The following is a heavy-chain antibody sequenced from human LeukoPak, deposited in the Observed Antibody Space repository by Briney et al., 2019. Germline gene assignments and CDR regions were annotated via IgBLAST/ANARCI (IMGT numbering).Heavy chain of an antibody. CDR3: ARSLKSSAPTKLGKYYFDY. Sequence: PSETLSLTCTVSGVSISGSIYYWGWIRQPPGKGLEWIGTIHYSGSTYYNPSLKSRVTISVDTSKNQFSLKLSSVTAADTAVYYCARSLKSSAPTKLGKYYFDYWGQGTLVTVSS. CDR2: IHYSGST. J-gene: IGHJ4*02. D-gene: IGHD7-27*01. V-gene: IGHV4-39*01. CDR1: GVSISGSIYY.